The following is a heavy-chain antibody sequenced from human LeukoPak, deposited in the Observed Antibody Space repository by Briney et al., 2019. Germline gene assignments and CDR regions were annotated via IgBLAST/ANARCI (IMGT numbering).Heavy chain of an antibody. D-gene: IGHD3-9*01. CDR1: GYTFTSYG. CDR2: ISAYNGNT. V-gene: IGHV1-18*01. Sequence: GASVKVSCKASGYTFTSYGISWVRQAPGQGLEWMGWISAYNGNTNYAQKLQGRVTMTTDTSTSTAYMELRSLRSDDTAVYYCARSRLLQYFDWLSKKGAFDIWGQGTMVTVSS. CDR3: ARSRLLQYFDWLSKKGAFDI. J-gene: IGHJ3*02.